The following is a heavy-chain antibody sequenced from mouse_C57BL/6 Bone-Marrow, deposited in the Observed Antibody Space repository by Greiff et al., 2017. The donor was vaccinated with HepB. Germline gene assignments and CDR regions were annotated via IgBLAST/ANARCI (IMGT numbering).Heavy chain of an antibody. D-gene: IGHD1-1*01. CDR1: GYSITSGYY. CDR3: ARVGSSSLCAMDY. J-gene: IGHJ4*01. Sequence: EVKLQESGPGLVKPSQSLSLTCSVTGYSITSGYYWNWIRQFPGNKLEWMGYISYDGSNNYNPSLKNRISITRDTSKNQFFLKLNPVTTEDTATYYCARVGSSSLCAMDYWGQGTSVTVSS. CDR2: ISYDGSN. V-gene: IGHV3-6*01.